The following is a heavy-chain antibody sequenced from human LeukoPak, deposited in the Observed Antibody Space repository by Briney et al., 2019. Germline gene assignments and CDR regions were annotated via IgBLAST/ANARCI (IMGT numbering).Heavy chain of an antibody. V-gene: IGHV1-3*01. CDR2: INAGNSNI. Sequence: GASVKVSCKASGGTFISYAISWVRQAPGQGLEWMGWINAGNSNIKYSQKLQGRVTITGDTSASTAYMELSSLRSEDTAVYYCARGYCSSTSCYMDVWGQGTTVT. CDR3: ARGYCSSTSCYMDV. J-gene: IGHJ6*02. D-gene: IGHD2-2*01. CDR1: GGTFISYA.